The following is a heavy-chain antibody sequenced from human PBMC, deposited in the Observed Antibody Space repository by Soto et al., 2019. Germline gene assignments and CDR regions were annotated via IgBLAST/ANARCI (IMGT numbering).Heavy chain of an antibody. Sequence: QVHLVESGGGVVQPGRSLRLSCAASGFTFKDFGMHWVRQAPGKGLEWVAVIWFDGTVQSYAESVKGRFTVSRDNSRNTIYLTMNSLRAEDTAVYYCAKNHKYYDTSGHYCGDGGFDAWGQGTQVTVSS. CDR3: AKNHKYYDTSGHYCGDGGFDA. D-gene: IGHD3-22*01. V-gene: IGHV3-33*06. CDR2: IWFDGTVQ. J-gene: IGHJ4*02. CDR1: GFTFKDFG.